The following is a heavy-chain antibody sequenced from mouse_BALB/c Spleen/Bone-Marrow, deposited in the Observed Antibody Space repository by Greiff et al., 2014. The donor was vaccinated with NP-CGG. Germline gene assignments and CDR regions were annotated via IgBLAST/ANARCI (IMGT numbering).Heavy chain of an antibody. Sequence: EVQLQQSGPGLVKPSQTVSLTCTVTGISITTGNYRWSWIRQFPGKKLEGIGYIYYSGTITYNPSLTSRTTITRDTSKNQFFLEMSSLTAEDTATYYCARVYGYDTCFDYWGQGTTLTVSS. J-gene: IGHJ2*01. D-gene: IGHD2-2*01. CDR3: ARVYGYDTCFDY. CDR2: IYYSGTI. CDR1: GISITTGNYR. V-gene: IGHV3-5*02.